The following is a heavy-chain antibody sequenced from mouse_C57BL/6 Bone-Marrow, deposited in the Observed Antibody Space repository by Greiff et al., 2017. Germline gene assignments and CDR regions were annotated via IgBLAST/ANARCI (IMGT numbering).Heavy chain of an antibody. CDR3: ARYPFYYCGSSLDY. CDR2: ILPGSGST. D-gene: IGHD1-1*01. CDR1: GYTFTGYW. Sequence: VKLMESGAELMKPGASVKLSCKATGYTFTGYWIEWVKQRPGHGLEWIGEILPGSGSTNYNEKFKGKATFTADTSSNTAYMQLSSLTTEDSGIYYCARYPFYYCGSSLDYGGQGTTLTVSS. V-gene: IGHV1-9*01. J-gene: IGHJ2*01.